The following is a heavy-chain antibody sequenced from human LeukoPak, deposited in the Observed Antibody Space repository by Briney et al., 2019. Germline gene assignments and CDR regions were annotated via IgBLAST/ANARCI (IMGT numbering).Heavy chain of an antibody. CDR3: TTAYGSGSYYGAKEHFDY. CDR1: GFTFSNAW. Sequence: GGSLSLSCAASGFTFSNAWMSWVRQAPGKGLEWVGRIKSKTDGGTTDYAAPVKGRFTISRDDSKNTLYLQMNSLKTEDTAVYYCTTAYGSGSYYGAKEHFDYWGQGTLVTVSS. CDR2: IKSKTDGGTT. J-gene: IGHJ4*02. D-gene: IGHD3-10*01. V-gene: IGHV3-15*01.